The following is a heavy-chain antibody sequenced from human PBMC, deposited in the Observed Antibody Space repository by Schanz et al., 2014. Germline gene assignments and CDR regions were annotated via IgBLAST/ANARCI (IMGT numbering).Heavy chain of an antibody. CDR1: GFTVSKNY. Sequence: EVQLVESGGGLVQPGGSLRLSCAASGFTVSKNYMSWVRQAPGKGLEWVSIIYTDGSTYYADSVRDRFTISRDNAKNSLYLQMNSLRAEDTAVYYCAGAVATIRADSFDIWGQGTMVAVSS. D-gene: IGHD5-12*01. CDR3: AGAVATIRADSFDI. V-gene: IGHV3-66*01. CDR2: IYTDGST. J-gene: IGHJ3*02.